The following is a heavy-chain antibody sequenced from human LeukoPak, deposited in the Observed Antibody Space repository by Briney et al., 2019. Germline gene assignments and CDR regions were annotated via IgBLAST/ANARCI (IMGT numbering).Heavy chain of an antibody. V-gene: IGHV4-30-4*01. J-gene: IGHJ4*02. CDR1: GGSFSGYY. D-gene: IGHD3-16*01. CDR3: ARGGGGNDYVWGSYGVYFDY. Sequence: PSETLSLTCAVYGGSFSGYYWSWIRQPPGKGLEWIGYIYYSGSTYYNPSLKSRVTISVDTSKNQFSLKLSSVTAADTAVYYCARGGGGNDYVWGSYGVYFDYWGQGTLVTVSS. CDR2: IYYSGST.